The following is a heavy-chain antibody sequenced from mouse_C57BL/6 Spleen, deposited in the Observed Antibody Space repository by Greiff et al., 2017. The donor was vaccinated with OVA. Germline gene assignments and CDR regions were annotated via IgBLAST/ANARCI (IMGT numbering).Heavy chain of an antibody. CDR1: GFNIKDYY. Sequence: EVNVVESGAELVKPGASVKLSCTASGFNIKDYYMHWVKQRTEQGLEWIGRIDPEDGETKYAPKFQGKATITADTSSNTAYLQLSSLTSEDTAVYYCARLATTVVGEGNYFDYWGQGTTLTVSS. CDR2: IDPEDGET. CDR3: ARLATTVVGEGNYFDY. J-gene: IGHJ2*01. D-gene: IGHD1-1*01. V-gene: IGHV14-2*01.